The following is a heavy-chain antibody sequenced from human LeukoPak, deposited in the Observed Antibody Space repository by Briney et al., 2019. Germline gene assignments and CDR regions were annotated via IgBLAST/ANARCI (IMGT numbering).Heavy chain of an antibody. Sequence: ASVKVSCKASGYTFTSYYMHWVRQAPGQGLEWMGIINPSGGSTSYTRRFQGRVTITADESTSTAYMELSSLRSEDTAVYYCARFVYKNYGEYYYYGMDVWGQGTTVTVSS. D-gene: IGHD4-11*01. CDR2: INPSGGST. V-gene: IGHV1-46*01. CDR1: GYTFTSYY. CDR3: ARFVYKNYGEYYYYGMDV. J-gene: IGHJ6*02.